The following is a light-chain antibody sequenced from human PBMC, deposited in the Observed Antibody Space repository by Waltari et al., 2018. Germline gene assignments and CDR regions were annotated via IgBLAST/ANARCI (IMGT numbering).Light chain of an antibody. V-gene: IGLV3-21*02. J-gene: IGLJ1*01. CDR1: NIGSKR. CDR3: QVWDSGSDHHV. CDR2: EDT. Sequence: SFVLTQPPSVSVAPGQTARITCGGSNIGSKRVPWFQQKPGQAPGLVVFEDTERPSGIPDRVSGSNSGNTATLTIDRVEPGDEADYYCQVWDSGSDHHVFGTGTKVTVL.